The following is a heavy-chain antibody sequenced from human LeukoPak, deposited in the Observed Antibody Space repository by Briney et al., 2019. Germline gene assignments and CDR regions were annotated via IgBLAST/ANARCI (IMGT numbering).Heavy chain of an antibody. CDR3: ARHDTYYDILTGYKTPRVFDP. D-gene: IGHD3-9*01. V-gene: IGHV4-39*01. CDR1: GGSISNYY. CDR2: INYSGST. Sequence: SETLSLTCTVSGGSISNYYWGWIRHPPGKGWEWIGRINYSGSTYYNPSLKSRVTISVDTSKNQFSLKLSSVTAADTAVYYCARHDTYYDILTGYKTPRVFDPWGQGTLVTVSS. J-gene: IGHJ5*02.